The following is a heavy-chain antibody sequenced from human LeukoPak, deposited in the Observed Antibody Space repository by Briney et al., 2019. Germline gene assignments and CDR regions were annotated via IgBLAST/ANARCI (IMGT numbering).Heavy chain of an antibody. J-gene: IGHJ5*02. Sequence: SETLSLTCTVSGGSISSSDYLWGWVRQPPGKGLEWIGDLYYDGVSSYNPSLKSRVTISVDTSKNQFSLKLTSVTAADTAVYYCVRRNCHSGRVDPWGQGTLVTVSS. CDR2: LYYDGVS. D-gene: IGHD3-10*01. CDR3: VRRNCHSGRVDP. V-gene: IGHV4-39*01. CDR1: GGSISSSDYL.